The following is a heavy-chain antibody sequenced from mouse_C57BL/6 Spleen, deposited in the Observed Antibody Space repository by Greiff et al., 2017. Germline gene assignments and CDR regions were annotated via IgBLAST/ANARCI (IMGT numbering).Heavy chain of an antibody. V-gene: IGHV1-78*01. CDR3: ARKGGYGSSYFEY. CDR2: IYPRDGST. D-gene: IGHD1-1*01. CDR1: GYTFTDHT. Sequence: VQLQQSDAELVKPGASVKISCKVSGYTFTDHTIHWVKQRPEQGLEWIGYIYPRDGSTKYNEKFKGKATLTADKSSSTAYMQLNSLTSEDSAVYFCARKGGYGSSYFEYRGQGTTLTVSS. J-gene: IGHJ2*01.